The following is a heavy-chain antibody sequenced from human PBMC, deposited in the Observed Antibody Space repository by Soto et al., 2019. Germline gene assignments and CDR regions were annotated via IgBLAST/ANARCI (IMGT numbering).Heavy chain of an antibody. Sequence: PGGSLRLSCAASGFTFSSYVMHWVRQAPGKGLEWVAHISYDGNNQYYADSVKGRFTISRDNSKNTLYLQMSSLRVDDTAVYYFVREGPHITIFGYGDHWGQGNLVTVSS. CDR2: ISYDGNNQ. J-gene: IGHJ4*02. CDR3: VREGPHITIFGYGDH. D-gene: IGHD3-3*01. CDR1: GFTFSSYV. V-gene: IGHV3-30-3*01.